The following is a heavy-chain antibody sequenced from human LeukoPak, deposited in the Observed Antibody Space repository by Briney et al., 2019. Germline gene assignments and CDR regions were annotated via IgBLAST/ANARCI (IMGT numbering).Heavy chain of an antibody. CDR3: ARGSGRITIFGVPY. CDR1: GFTVSSNY. J-gene: IGHJ4*02. D-gene: IGHD3-3*01. Sequence: GGSLRLSCAASGFTVSSNYMSWVRQAPGKGLEWISYISSSNTTVYYADSVKGRFTISRDNAKNSLYLQMSSLRVEDTAVYYCARGSGRITIFGVPYWGQGTLVTVSS. CDR2: ISSSNTTV. V-gene: IGHV3-48*01.